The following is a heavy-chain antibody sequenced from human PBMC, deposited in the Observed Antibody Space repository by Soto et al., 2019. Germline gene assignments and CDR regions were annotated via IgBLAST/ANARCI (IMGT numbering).Heavy chain of an antibody. V-gene: IGHV1-2*02. CDR3: ARDREYQTTLNN. J-gene: IGHJ4*02. CDR1: GYTFTGYY. Sequence: GSSVKVSCKASGYTFTGYYMHWVRQAPGQGLEWMGWINPNSGGTNYAKKFQGRVTMNRDTSISTAYMELSRLRSDDTAVYYCARDREYQTTLNNWGQGTMVTVS. CDR2: INPNSGGT. D-gene: IGHD2-8*01.